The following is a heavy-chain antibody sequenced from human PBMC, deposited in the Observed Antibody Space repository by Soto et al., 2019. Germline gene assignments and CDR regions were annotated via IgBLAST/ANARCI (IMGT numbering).Heavy chain of an antibody. CDR3: ARVRITGTTGGDYFDY. V-gene: IGHV6-1*01. CDR1: GDRVSSNRAA. J-gene: IGHJ4*02. CDR2: TYYRAKWYN. Sequence: SQTLSLTCAISGDRVSSNRAAWNWIRQSPLRGLEWLGRTYYRAKWYNDYAVSVKSRITINPDTSKDQFSLQLNSVTPEDTAVYYCARVRITGTTGGDYFDYWGQGTLVTVSS. D-gene: IGHD1-20*01.